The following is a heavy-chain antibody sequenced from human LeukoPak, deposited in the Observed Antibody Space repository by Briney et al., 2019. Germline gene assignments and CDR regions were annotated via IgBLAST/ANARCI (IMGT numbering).Heavy chain of an antibody. Sequence: PGGSLRLSCAASGFTFDDYGMSWVRQAPGKGLEWVSGINWNGGSTGYADSVKGRFTISRDNAKNSLYLQMNSLRAEDTALYYCARRVGFYGSGSLNYFDPWGQGILVSVSS. CDR3: ARRVGFYGSGSLNYFDP. CDR2: INWNGGST. D-gene: IGHD3-10*01. V-gene: IGHV3-20*04. CDR1: GFTFDDYG. J-gene: IGHJ5*01.